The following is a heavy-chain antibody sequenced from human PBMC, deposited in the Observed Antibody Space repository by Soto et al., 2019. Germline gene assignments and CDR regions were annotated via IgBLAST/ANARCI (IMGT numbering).Heavy chain of an antibody. Sequence: QVQLVQSGAEVKKPGASVKVSCKASGYTFTSYGISWVRQAPGQGLERMGWISAYNGNTNYAQKLQGRVTMTTDTSTSTAYMELRSLRSDDTAVYYCARDHVSIAARWSAYYFDYWGQGTLVTVSS. J-gene: IGHJ4*02. V-gene: IGHV1-18*04. CDR1: GYTFTSYG. CDR2: ISAYNGNT. D-gene: IGHD6-6*01. CDR3: ARDHVSIAARWSAYYFDY.